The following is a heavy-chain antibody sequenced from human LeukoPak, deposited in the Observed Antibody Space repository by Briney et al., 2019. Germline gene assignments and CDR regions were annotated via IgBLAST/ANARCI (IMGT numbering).Heavy chain of an antibody. J-gene: IGHJ4*02. CDR2: ISGSGGST. CDR3: AKASYCSGGSCYLVDH. V-gene: IGHV3-23*01. Sequence: GGSLRLSCAASGFTFSSYAMSWVRQAPGKGLEWVSAISGSGGSTYYADSVKGRFTISRDNSKNTLYLQMNSLRAEDTAVYYCAKASYCSGGSCYLVDHWGQGTLVTVSS. CDR1: GFTFSSYA. D-gene: IGHD2-15*01.